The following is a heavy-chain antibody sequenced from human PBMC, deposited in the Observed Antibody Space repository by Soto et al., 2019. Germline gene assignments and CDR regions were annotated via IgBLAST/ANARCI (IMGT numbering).Heavy chain of an antibody. D-gene: IGHD6-19*01. Sequence: QITLKESGPTLMKPTQTLALTCTCSGFSFNTSGVCVAWIRQPPGKTLVWLPVIYWDGDRRYSLSLTDRLSITKDMSTKQVVLTLSNVDLVDTGTYYCAHLVPGPLSFASWCQGALVTVSS. CDR2: IYWDGDR. CDR3: AHLVPGPLSFAS. CDR1: GFSFNTSGVC. J-gene: IGHJ5*01. V-gene: IGHV2-5*02.